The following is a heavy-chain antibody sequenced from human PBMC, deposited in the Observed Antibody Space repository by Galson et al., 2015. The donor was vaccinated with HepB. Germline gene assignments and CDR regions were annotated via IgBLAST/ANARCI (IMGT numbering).Heavy chain of an antibody. CDR2: IYYSGST. CDR3: ARDSFSAAKSYFDY. J-gene: IGHJ4*02. Sequence: ETLSLTCTVSGGSISSYYWSWIRQPPGKGLEWIGYIYYSGSTNYNPSLKSRVTISVDTSKNQFSLKLSSVTAADTAVYYCARDSFSAAKSYFDYWGQGTLVTVSS. D-gene: IGHD5-18*01. CDR1: GGSISSYY. V-gene: IGHV4-59*01.